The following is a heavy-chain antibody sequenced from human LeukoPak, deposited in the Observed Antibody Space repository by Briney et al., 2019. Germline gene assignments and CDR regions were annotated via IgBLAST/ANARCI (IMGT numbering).Heavy chain of an antibody. CDR2: IYYSGST. V-gene: IGHV4-59*01. CDR1: GGSINSYY. J-gene: IGHJ4*02. CDR3: ARVTGYMTEDYFDY. Sequence: ASETLSLTCTVSGGSINSYYWSWIRQPPGKGLEWIGYIYYSGSTNYNPSLRSRVTISVDTSKNQFSLRLSSVTAADTAVYYCARVTGYMTEDYFDYWGQGTLITVSS. D-gene: IGHD6-13*01.